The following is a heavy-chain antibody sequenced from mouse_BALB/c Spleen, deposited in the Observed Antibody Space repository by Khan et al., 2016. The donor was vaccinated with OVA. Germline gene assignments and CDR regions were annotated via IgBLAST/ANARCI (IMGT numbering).Heavy chain of an antibody. CDR2: INPTSGYT. CDR3: ARDRIDY. CDR1: GYTFTSYW. V-gene: IGHV1-7*01. J-gene: IGHJ2*01. Sequence: QVRLQQSGAELAKPGASVKMSCTASGYTFTSYWMHWIKQRPGQGLEWIGYINPTSGYTDYNQKFKDKATLTADKSSSTAYMQLSSLTSDDSAVNYCARDRIDYWGQGTALTVSS.